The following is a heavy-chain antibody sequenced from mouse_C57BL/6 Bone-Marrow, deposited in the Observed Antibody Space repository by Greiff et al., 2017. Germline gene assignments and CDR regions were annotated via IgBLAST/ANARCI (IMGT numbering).Heavy chain of an antibody. CDR1: GYTFTSYG. Sequence: QVQLQQSGAELARPGASVKLSCKASGYTFTSYGISWVKQRTGQGLEWIGEIYPRSGNTYYNEKFKGKATLTADKSSSTAYMELSSLTSEDSAVYFCARCDGPWFAYGGQGTLVTVSA. CDR3: ARCDGPWFAY. D-gene: IGHD2-3*01. CDR2: IYPRSGNT. V-gene: IGHV1-81*01. J-gene: IGHJ3*01.